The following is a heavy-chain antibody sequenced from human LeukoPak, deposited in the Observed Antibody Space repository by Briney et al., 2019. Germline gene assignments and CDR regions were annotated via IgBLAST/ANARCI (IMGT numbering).Heavy chain of an antibody. Sequence: GASVKVSCKASGYTFTGYYLYWVRQAPGQGLEWMGGIIPIFGTANYAQKFQGRVTITTDESTSTAYMELSSLRSEDTAVYYCARAEGGYNPFDYWGQGTLVTVSS. J-gene: IGHJ4*02. D-gene: IGHD5-24*01. CDR3: ARAEGGYNPFDY. CDR2: IIPIFGTA. CDR1: GYTFTGYY. V-gene: IGHV1-69*05.